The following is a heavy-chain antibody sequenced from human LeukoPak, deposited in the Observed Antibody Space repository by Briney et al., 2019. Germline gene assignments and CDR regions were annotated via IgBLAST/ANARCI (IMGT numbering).Heavy chain of an antibody. CDR3: ARVARCTSCFDVDY. J-gene: IGHJ4*02. CDR1: GGSIRSGSYY. CDR2: IYTSGGT. Sequence: SQTLSLTCTVSGGSIRSGSYYWSWIRQPAGKGLEWIGRIYTSGGTNYNPSLKSRVTMSVDTSKNQFSLTLSSVTAADTAVYYCARVARCTSCFDVDYWGQGTLVTVSS. V-gene: IGHV4-61*02. D-gene: IGHD2-2*01.